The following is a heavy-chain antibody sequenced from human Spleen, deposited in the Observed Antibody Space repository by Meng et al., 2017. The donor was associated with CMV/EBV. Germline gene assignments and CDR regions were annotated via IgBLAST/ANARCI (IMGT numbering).Heavy chain of an antibody. CDR1: GFTFSSYW. D-gene: IGHD4-11*01. Sequence: GESLKISCAASGFTFSSYWMSWVRQAPGKELEWVANIKQDGSEKYYVDSVKGRFTISRDNAKNSLYLQMNSLRAEDTAVYYCARFNELFLTKYNWFDPWGQGTLVTVSS. CDR3: ARFNELFLTKYNWFDP. CDR2: IKQDGSEK. J-gene: IGHJ5*02. V-gene: IGHV3-7*01.